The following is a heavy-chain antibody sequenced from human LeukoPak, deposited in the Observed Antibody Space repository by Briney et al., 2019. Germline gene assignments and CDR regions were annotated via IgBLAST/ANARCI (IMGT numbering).Heavy chain of an antibody. CDR3: ARDQDCSSTSCYTYCFDY. CDR2: ISAYNGNT. CDR1: GYTFTSYG. J-gene: IGHJ4*02. V-gene: IGHV1-18*01. Sequence: GASVKVSCKASGYTFTSYGISWVRQAPGQGLEWMGWISAYNGNTNYAQKLQGRVTMTTDTSTSTAYMELRSLRSDDTAVYYCARDQDCSSTSCYTYCFDYWGQGTLVTVSS. D-gene: IGHD2-2*01.